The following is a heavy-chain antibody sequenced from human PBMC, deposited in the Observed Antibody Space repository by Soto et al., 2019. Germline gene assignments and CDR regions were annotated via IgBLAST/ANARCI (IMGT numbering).Heavy chain of an antibody. D-gene: IGHD3-10*01. J-gene: IGHJ6*02. CDR3: ARANMVRGGYYYYGMDV. V-gene: IGHV1-18*01. CDR2: ISAYNGNT. CDR1: GYTFTSYG. Sequence: ASVKVSCKASGYTFTSYGISWVRQAPGQGLEWMGWISAYNGNTNYAQKLQGRVTMTTDTSTSTAYMELRSLRSDDTAVYYCARANMVRGGYYYYGMDVWGQGTTVTVSS.